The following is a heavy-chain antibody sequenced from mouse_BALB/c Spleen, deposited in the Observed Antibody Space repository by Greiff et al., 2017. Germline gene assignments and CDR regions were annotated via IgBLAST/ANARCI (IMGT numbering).Heavy chain of an antibody. V-gene: IGHV7-1*02. Sequence: EVNVVESGGGLVQPGGSLRLSCATSGFTFSDFYMEWVRQPPGKRLEWIAASRNKANDYTTEYSASVKGRFIVSRDTSQSILYLQMNALRAEDTAIYYCARDAPHYYGYGYAMDYWGQGTSVTVSS. CDR3: ARDAPHYYGYGYAMDY. J-gene: IGHJ4*01. CDR2: SRNKANDYTT. CDR1: GFTFSDFY. D-gene: IGHD1-2*01.